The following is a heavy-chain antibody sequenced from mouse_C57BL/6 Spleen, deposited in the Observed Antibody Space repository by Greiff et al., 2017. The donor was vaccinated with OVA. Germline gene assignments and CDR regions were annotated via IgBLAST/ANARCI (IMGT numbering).Heavy chain of an antibody. J-gene: IGHJ1*03. V-gene: IGHV1-85*01. CDR3: ARRGIYYGSSYDWYFDV. Sequence: VKLQESGPELVKPGASVKLSCKASGYTFTSYDINWVKQRPGQGLEWIGWIYPRDGSTKYNEKFKGKATLTVDTSSSTAYMELHSLTSEDSAVYFCARRGIYYGSSYDWYFDVWGTGTTVTVSS. CDR1: GYTFTSYD. CDR2: IYPRDGST. D-gene: IGHD1-1*01.